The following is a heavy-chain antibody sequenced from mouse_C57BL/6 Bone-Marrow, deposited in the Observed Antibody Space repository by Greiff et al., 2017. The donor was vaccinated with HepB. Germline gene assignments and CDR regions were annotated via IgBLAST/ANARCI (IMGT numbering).Heavy chain of an antibody. Sequence: VKLQESGPELVKPGASVKISCKASGYSFTSYYIHWVKQRPGQGLEWIGWIYPGSGNTKYNEKFKGKATLTADTSSSTAYMQLSSLTSEDSAVYYCASPFPWDYWGQGTSVTVSS. CDR2: IYPGSGNT. CDR3: ASPFPWDY. J-gene: IGHJ4*01. V-gene: IGHV1-66*01. CDR1: GYSFTSYY.